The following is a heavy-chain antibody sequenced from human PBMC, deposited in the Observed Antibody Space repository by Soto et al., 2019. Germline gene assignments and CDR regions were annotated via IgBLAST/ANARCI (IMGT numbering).Heavy chain of an antibody. J-gene: IGHJ4*02. CDR1: GGSISTNW. Sequence: QVQLQESGPGLMKPSGTLSLTCAVSGGSISTNWWSWVRQPPGKGLEWIGEIYHSGRTNYNPSLENRVTMSVDKSQNHLSLILTAVTAADTAVYYCARHIAVSGTRGFDFWGQVSLVTVSS. D-gene: IGHD6-19*01. CDR2: IYHSGRT. CDR3: ARHIAVSGTRGFDF. V-gene: IGHV4-4*02.